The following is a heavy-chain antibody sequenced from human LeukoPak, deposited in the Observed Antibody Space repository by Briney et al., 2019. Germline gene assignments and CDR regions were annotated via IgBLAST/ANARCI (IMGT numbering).Heavy chain of an antibody. Sequence: PGGSLRLSCAASGFTFSSYGMHWVRQAPGKGLQWVAVIWYDGSNKYYADSVKGRFTISRDNSMNTVYLQMSSLRAEDTAVYYCARADHYDTSCLYYFDNWGQGTLVTVSS. CDR1: GFTFSSYG. CDR3: ARADHYDTSCLYYFDN. CDR2: IWYDGSNK. J-gene: IGHJ4*02. V-gene: IGHV3-33*01. D-gene: IGHD3-22*01.